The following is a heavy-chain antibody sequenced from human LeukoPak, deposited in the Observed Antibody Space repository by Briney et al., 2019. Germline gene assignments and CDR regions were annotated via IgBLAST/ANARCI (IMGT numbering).Heavy chain of an antibody. CDR1: GFTFSSYG. Sequence: PGGSLRLSCAASGFTFSSYGMHWVRQAPGKGLEWVAFIRYDGSNKYYADSVKGRFTISRDNSKNTLYLQMNSLRAEDTAVYYCAKGGPYYYDSSGYYLDYWGQGTLVTVSS. CDR2: IRYDGSNK. J-gene: IGHJ4*02. V-gene: IGHV3-30*02. D-gene: IGHD3-22*01. CDR3: AKGGPYYYDSSGYYLDY.